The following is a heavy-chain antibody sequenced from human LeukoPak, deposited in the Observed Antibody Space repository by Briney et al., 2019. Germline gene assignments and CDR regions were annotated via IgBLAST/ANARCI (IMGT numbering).Heavy chain of an antibody. D-gene: IGHD6-6*01. CDR1: GGSISGYY. J-gene: IGHJ3*02. V-gene: IGHV4-4*07. CDR3: ARNAYSSSSRAFDI. CDR2: IYTSGST. Sequence: SETLSLTCTVSGGSISGYYWSWIRQPAGKGLEWIGRIYTSGSTNYNPSLKSRVTISVDTSKNQFSLKLSSVTAADTAVYYCARNAYSSSSRAFDIWGQGTMVTVSS.